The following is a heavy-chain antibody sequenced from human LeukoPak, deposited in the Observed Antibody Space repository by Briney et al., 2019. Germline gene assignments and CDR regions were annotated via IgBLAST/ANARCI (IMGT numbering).Heavy chain of an antibody. V-gene: IGHV3-7*01. Sequence: GGSLRLSCAASGYTFRTFWMTWVRQAPGKGLEWVANINQDGGEKCYADSVKRRFTISRDNAKNSVYLQMNSLRADDTALYYCARDGGYTGYDLFDYWGQGTLVTVSS. D-gene: IGHD5-12*01. CDR2: INQDGGEK. J-gene: IGHJ4*02. CDR1: GYTFRTFW. CDR3: ARDGGYTGYDLFDY.